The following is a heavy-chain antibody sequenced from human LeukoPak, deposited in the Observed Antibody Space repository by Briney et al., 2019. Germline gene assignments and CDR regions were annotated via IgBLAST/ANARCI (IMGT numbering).Heavy chain of an antibody. CDR2: IYYSGST. CDR1: GGSISSYY. Sequence: SETLSLTCTVSGGSISSYYWSWIRQPPGKGLEWIGYIYYSGSTSYNPSLKSRVTISVDTSKNQFSLKLSSVTAADTAVYYCARGARITIFGVVTHPIDYWGQGTLVTVSS. J-gene: IGHJ4*02. V-gene: IGHV4-59*01. D-gene: IGHD3-3*01. CDR3: ARGARITIFGVVTHPIDY.